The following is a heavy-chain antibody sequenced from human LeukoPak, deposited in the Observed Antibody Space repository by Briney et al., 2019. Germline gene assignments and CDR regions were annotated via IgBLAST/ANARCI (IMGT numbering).Heavy chain of an antibody. D-gene: IGHD3-22*01. CDR1: GFTFGSSA. CDR3: ARAEGYYDSSGFNYYFDS. CDR2: ISTSGSHI. Sequence: GGSLRLSCAATGFTFGSSAMLWVRQAPGNGLEWISYISTSGSHIFYADSVEGRFTISRDNTKNSVYLQMNTLRAEDTAVYYCARAEGYYDSSGFNYYFDSWGQGTLVTVSS. J-gene: IGHJ4*02. V-gene: IGHV3-48*03.